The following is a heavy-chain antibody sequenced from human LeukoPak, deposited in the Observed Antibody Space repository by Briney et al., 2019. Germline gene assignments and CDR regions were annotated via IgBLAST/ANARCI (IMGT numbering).Heavy chain of an antibody. CDR3: AREPFGGNSYYYYYYMDV. J-gene: IGHJ6*03. Sequence: PGGSLRLSCAASGFTFSSYRMNWVRQAPGKGLEWVSSISSSSSYIYYADSVKGRFTISRDNAKNSLYLQMNSLRAEDTAVYYCAREPFGGNSYYYYYYMDVWGKGTTVTVSS. CDR2: ISSSSSYI. CDR1: GFTFSSYR. D-gene: IGHD4-23*01. V-gene: IGHV3-21*01.